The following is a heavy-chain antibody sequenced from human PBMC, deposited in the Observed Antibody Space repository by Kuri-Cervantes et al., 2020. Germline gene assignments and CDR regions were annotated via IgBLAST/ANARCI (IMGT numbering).Heavy chain of an antibody. Sequence: SVKVSCKASGGTFSSYPISWVRQAPGQGLEWMGGIIPIFGTANYAQKFQGRVTITADKSTSTAYMELSSLRSEDTAVYYCASKASYNWNDPRYYYYMDVWGKGTTVTVSS. CDR3: ASKASYNWNDPRYYYYMDV. V-gene: IGHV1-69*06. CDR1: GGTFSSYP. D-gene: IGHD1-1*01. J-gene: IGHJ6*03. CDR2: IIPIFGTA.